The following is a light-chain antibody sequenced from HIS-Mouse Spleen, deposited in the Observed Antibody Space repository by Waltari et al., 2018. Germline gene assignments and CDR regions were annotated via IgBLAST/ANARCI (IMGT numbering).Light chain of an antibody. Sequence: QSALTQPASVSGSPGQSITIPCTGTSRDDGSYTLASWYPQHPGTAPKPTIYEGSKRPSGVSNRFSGSKSGNTASLTISGLQAEDEADYYCCSYAGSSTWVFGGGTKLTVL. CDR1: SRDDGSYTL. CDR3: CSYAGSSTWV. V-gene: IGLV2-23*01. J-gene: IGLJ3*02. CDR2: EGS.